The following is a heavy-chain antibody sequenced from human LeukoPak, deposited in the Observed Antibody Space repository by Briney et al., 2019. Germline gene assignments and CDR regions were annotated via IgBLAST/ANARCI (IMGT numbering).Heavy chain of an antibody. J-gene: IGHJ4*02. V-gene: IGHV4-59*01. D-gene: IGHD4-17*01. CDR3: ARGAYGDPTSFDY. CDR1: GGSISSYH. Sequence: SETPSLTCTVSGGSISSYHWSWIRQPPGKGLEWIGYIYYSGSTNYNPSLKSRVTISVDTSKNQFSLKLSSVTAADTAVYYCARGAYGDPTSFDYWGQGTLVTVSS. CDR2: IYYSGST.